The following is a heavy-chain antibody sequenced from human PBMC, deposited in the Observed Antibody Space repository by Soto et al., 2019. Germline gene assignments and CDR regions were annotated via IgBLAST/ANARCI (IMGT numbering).Heavy chain of an antibody. CDR1: GGSISSGGYY. D-gene: IGHD3-10*01. CDR3: ARVSSTVRGVMGPRYYFDY. J-gene: IGHJ4*02. Sequence: SETLSLTCTVSGGSISSGGYYWSWIRQHPGKGLEWIGYIYYSGSTYYNPSLKSRVTISVDTSKNQFSLKLSSVTAADTAVYYCARVSSTVRGVMGPRYYFDYWGQGALVTVSS. V-gene: IGHV4-31*03. CDR2: IYYSGST.